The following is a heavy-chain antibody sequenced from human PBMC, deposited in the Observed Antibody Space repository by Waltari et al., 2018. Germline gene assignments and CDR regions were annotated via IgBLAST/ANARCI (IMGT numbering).Heavy chain of an antibody. CDR1: GFTFDDYA. V-gene: IGHV3-9*01. CDR2: ISWNSGSI. D-gene: IGHD3-22*01. CDR3: AKELGDYDSSGFLPFDY. J-gene: IGHJ4*02. Sequence: EVQLVESGGGLVQPGRSLRLSCAASGFTFDDYAMHWVRQAPGKGLEWVSGISWNSGSIGYADSVKGRFTISRDNAKNSLYLQMNSLRAEDTALYYCAKELGDYDSSGFLPFDYWGQGTLVTVSS.